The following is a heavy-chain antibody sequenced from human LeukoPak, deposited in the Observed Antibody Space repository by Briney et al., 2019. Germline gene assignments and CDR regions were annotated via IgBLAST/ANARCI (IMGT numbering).Heavy chain of an antibody. CDR1: GLIFRNYA. V-gene: IGHV3-23*01. CDR2: ISEHSGST. D-gene: IGHD2/OR15-2a*01. CDR3: AIVSNIPNPPEGNY. Sequence: GGSLRLSCVASGLIFRNYAMTWVRQAPGKGLEWVSSISEHSGSTYYADSVRGRFTISRDNSKNTLYLQMNSLRAEDTAVYFCAIVSNIPNPPEGNYRGQGTLVTVSS. J-gene: IGHJ4*02.